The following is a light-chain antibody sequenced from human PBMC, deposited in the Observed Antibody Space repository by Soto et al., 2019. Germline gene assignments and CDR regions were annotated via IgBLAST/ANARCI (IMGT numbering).Light chain of an antibody. CDR2: EVS. CDR1: SSDVGSYSL. J-gene: IGLJ1*01. Sequence: QSALTQPASVSGSPGQSITISCTGTSSDVGSYSLVSWYQQHPGKAPKLMIYEVSKRPSGVSNRFSASKSGNTASLTISGLQAEDEADYYCCSYAGSTTLYVFGSVTKLTVL. CDR3: CSYAGSTTLYV. V-gene: IGLV2-23*02.